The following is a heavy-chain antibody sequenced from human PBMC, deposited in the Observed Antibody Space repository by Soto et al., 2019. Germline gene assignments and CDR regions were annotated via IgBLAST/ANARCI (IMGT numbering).Heavy chain of an antibody. CDR2: FYYSGNT. Sequence: SETLSLTCTVSGDSISDYYWSWIRQPAGKGLEWIGRFYYSGNTKSNPSLKSRVTMSADASKNQFSLSLRSVTAADSAIYYCARMYNSGFYRPEGDYFFYGMDVWGQGTTVTVSS. CDR3: ARMYNSGFYRPEGDYFFYGMDV. CDR1: GDSISDYY. V-gene: IGHV4-4*07. J-gene: IGHJ6*02. D-gene: IGHD6-19*01.